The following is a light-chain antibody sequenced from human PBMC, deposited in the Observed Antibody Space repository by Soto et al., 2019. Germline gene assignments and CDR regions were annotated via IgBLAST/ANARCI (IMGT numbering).Light chain of an antibody. J-gene: IGKJ4*01. CDR1: QSVSSSY. Sequence: EIVLTQSPGTLSLSPGERATLSCRASQSVSSSYLAWYQQKPGQAPRLLISGASTGATGIPARFSGSGSGTEFTLTISSLQSEDFEVYYCQHYYNTPPTFGGGTKVDIK. V-gene: IGKV3-15*01. CDR3: QHYYNTPPT. CDR2: GAS.